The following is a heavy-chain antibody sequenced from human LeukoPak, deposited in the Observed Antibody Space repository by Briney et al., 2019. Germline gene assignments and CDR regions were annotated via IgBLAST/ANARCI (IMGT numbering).Heavy chain of an antibody. D-gene: IGHD4-17*01. CDR2: ISYDGSNK. CDR3: GRAGRADGDYHYFEY. CDR1: GVIFNNFA. Sequence: GGSLRLSCAASGVIFNNFAFHWVRQAPGKGLEWVAAISYDGSNKYYADSVRGRLTISRDNSKNTLYLQMNSLRAEDTAVYYCGRAGRADGDYHYFEYWGQRTLVTVSS. J-gene: IGHJ4*02. V-gene: IGHV3-30-3*01.